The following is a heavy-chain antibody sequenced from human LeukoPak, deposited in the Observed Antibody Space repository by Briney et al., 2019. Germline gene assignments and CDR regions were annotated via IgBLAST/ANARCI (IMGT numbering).Heavy chain of an antibody. CDR2: IYYRGNT. J-gene: IGHJ4*02. CDR1: GGSISSSPFY. CDR3: ARPTTGPATQGYDS. V-gene: IGHV4-39*01. D-gene: IGHD1-1*01. Sequence: SETLSLTCTVSGGSISSSPFYWAWIRQPPGRGLGWIGSIYYRGNTYHNPSLKSRVTISVDTSKNQFSLSVISVTAADTAMYFCARPTTGPATQGYDSWGQGILVTVAS.